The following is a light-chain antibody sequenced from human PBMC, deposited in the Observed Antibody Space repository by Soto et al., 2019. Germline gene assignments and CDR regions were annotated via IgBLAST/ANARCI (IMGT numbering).Light chain of an antibody. V-gene: IGKV4-1*01. J-gene: IGKJ5*01. CDR2: WAS. CDR3: QQYYSTLIT. Sequence: DLLLTQSPDSLAVSLGERATINCKSSQSVLYSSNNKNYLAWYKQKPGQPPKLLISWASTRESGVPDRFSGSGSGTNFTLTISSLQAEDVAVYYCQQYYSTLITFGQGTRLEI. CDR1: QSVLYSSNNKNY.